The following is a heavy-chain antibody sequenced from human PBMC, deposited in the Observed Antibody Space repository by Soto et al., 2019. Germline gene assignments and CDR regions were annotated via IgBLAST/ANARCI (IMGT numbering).Heavy chain of an antibody. CDR3: ARAQRSITIFGVVTPPGLYYYGMDV. Sequence: PSETLSLTCTVSGGSISSGGYYWSWIRQHPGKGLEWIGYIYYSGSTYYNPSLKSRVTISVDTSKSQFSLKLSSVTAADTAVYYCARAQRSITIFGVVTPPGLYYYGMDVWGQGTTVTVSS. CDR2: IYYSGST. V-gene: IGHV4-31*03. CDR1: GGSISSGGYY. J-gene: IGHJ6*02. D-gene: IGHD3-3*01.